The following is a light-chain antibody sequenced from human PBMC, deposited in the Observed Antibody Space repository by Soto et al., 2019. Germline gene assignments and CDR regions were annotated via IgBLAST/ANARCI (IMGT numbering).Light chain of an antibody. CDR3: QESYSTLVI. Sequence: DIQMTQSPSSLSASVGDRVTISCRASQSISRSLNWYQQKPGKAPKLLMYGASSLESGVTSRFSGSGFGTHFTLTISNLQPEDFGTYYCQESYSTLVIFGQGTKVEIK. CDR2: GAS. J-gene: IGKJ2*01. V-gene: IGKV1-39*01. CDR1: QSISRS.